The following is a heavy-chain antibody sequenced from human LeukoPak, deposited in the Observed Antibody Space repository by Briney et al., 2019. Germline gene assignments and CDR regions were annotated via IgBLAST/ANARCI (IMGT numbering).Heavy chain of an antibody. CDR3: ARLGSGY. CDR1: GGSFSSYE. CDR2: INHSGST. J-gene: IGHJ4*02. D-gene: IGHD3-10*01. Sequence: SETLSLTCAVSGGSFSSYEWSWIRQPPGKGLEWIGEINHSGSTNYNPSLKSRVTISVDTSKNQFSLKLSSVTAADTAVYYCARLGSGYWGQGTLVTVSS. V-gene: IGHV4-34*01.